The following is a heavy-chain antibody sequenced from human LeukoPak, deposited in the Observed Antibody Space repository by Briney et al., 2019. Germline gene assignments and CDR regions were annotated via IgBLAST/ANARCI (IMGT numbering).Heavy chain of an antibody. Sequence: GESLKISCQGSGYSFSNYWIAWVRQMPGKGPEGMAIIYPGDSDSRYSPSFQGHVTISADKSINTAYLHWNSLEASDSAIYYCARRDGNEFAYWGQGTLVTVSS. J-gene: IGHJ4*02. V-gene: IGHV5-51*01. CDR3: ARRDGNEFAY. CDR2: IYPGDSDS. CDR1: GYSFSNYW.